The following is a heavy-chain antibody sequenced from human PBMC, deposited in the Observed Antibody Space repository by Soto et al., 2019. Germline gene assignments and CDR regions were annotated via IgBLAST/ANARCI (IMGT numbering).Heavy chain of an antibody. D-gene: IGHD3-22*01. CDR2: IYYSGST. Sequence: TLSLTCTVSGGSISRGGYYWSWIRQHPGKGLEWIGYIYYSGSTYYNPSLKSRVTISVDTSKNQFSLKLSSVTAADTAVYYCARVRGSSGYHDAFDIWGQGTMVTVSS. CDR3: ARVRGSSGYHDAFDI. V-gene: IGHV4-31*03. J-gene: IGHJ3*02. CDR1: GGSISRGGYY.